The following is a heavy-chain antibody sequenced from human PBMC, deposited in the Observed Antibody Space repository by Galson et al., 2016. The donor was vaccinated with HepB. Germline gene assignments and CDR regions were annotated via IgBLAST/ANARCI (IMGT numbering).Heavy chain of an antibody. V-gene: IGHV3-23*01. CDR2: ISMSGGST. J-gene: IGHJ6*04. CDR1: GFTFSRYG. D-gene: IGHD3-16*01. CDR3: VRGSTTPDI. Sequence: SLRLSCAGSGFTFSRYGMTWVRQAPGKGLECVASISMSGGSTDYAGSVQGRFTISRDNSRSTLFLQMPSLRAEDTAVYYCVRGSTTPDIWDKGTTVTVSS.